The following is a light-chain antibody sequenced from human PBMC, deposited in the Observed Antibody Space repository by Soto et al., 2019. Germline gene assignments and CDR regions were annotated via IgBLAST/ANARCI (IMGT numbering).Light chain of an antibody. CDR1: SSNIGSHT. CDR2: SNN. V-gene: IGLV1-44*01. CDR3: AAWDDSLNGIYV. Sequence: QSVLTQPPSASGTPGQRVTISCSGSSSNIGSHTVNWYQQLPGTAAKLLIYSNNQWPSGVPDRCSGATSVTSSSLAISGLEAEDEADYNCAAWDDSLNGIYVFGTGTKVTVL. J-gene: IGLJ1*01.